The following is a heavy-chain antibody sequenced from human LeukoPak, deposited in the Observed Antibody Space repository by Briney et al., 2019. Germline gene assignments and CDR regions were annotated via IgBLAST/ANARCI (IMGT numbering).Heavy chain of an antibody. Sequence: GGSLRLSCASSGFSFIIHWMTWVRQAPGRGLEWVANIKPDGSEKYYVDSVKGRFTISRDNAKNSVFLHMNSLRAEDTAMYYCTRGEGWTDNWGQGTLVTVSS. D-gene: IGHD6-19*01. V-gene: IGHV3-7*03. J-gene: IGHJ4*02. CDR3: TRGEGWTDN. CDR1: GFSFIIHW. CDR2: IKPDGSEK.